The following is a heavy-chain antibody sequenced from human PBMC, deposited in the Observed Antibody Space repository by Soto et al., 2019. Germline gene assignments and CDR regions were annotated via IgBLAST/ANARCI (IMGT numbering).Heavy chain of an antibody. J-gene: IGHJ4*02. Sequence: EVQLVESGGGLVKPGGSLRLSCEGSGFTFSNAWMNWVRQAPGKGLEWVGRIKSKGDGGTTDYAASLKGRVSILRHDSNNTLHLHMSSLRTEDTAVYYCTREADGTTYIDYWGQGTLVTVSA. CDR3: TREADGTTYIDY. CDR1: GFTFSNAW. V-gene: IGHV3-15*07. D-gene: IGHD1-1*01. CDR2: IKSKGDGGTT.